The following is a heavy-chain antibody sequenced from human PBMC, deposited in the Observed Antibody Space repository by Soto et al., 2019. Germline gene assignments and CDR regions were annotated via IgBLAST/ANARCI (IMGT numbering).Heavy chain of an antibody. CDR3: ARRQSSPPTRGAAAAGGGMDV. CDR1: GFTFNNYG. V-gene: IGHV3-33*01. CDR2: IWNDGSGY. Sequence: QVQLVESGGGVVQPGGSLRLSCAASGFTFNNYGMHWVRQAPGKGLEWVAVIWNDGSGYYYANSVKGRFTISRDNSKNTLYLQMSSLRAEETAVYFCARRQSSPPTRGAAAAGGGMDVWGHGTTVTVSS. D-gene: IGHD6-13*01. J-gene: IGHJ6*02.